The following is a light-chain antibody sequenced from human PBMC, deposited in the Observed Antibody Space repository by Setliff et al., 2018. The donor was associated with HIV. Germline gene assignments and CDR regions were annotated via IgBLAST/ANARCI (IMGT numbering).Light chain of an antibody. CDR2: YDS. CDR1: NIGSKS. CDR3: QVWDISSDHPVV. V-gene: IGLV3-21*04. Sequence: YELTQPPSVSVAPGKTARITCGGNNIGSKSVHWYQQKPGQAPILVIYYDSDRPSGIPERFSGSNSGNTATLTISRVEAGDEADYYCQVWDISSDHPVVFGGGTKVTVL. J-gene: IGLJ2*01.